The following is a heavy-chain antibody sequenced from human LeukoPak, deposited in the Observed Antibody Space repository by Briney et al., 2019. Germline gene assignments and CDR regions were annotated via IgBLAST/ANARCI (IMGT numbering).Heavy chain of an antibody. V-gene: IGHV4-38-2*01. J-gene: IGHJ4*02. Sequence: SETLSLTCAVSGYSIGSGYYWGWIRQPPGKGLEWIGGIYHSGSTYYNPSLKSRVTISVDTSRDQFSLKLTSVTAADTAVYYCARRNNGYDYLDYWGQGTLVTVSS. D-gene: IGHD5-12*01. CDR1: GYSIGSGYY. CDR2: IYHSGST. CDR3: ARRNNGYDYLDY.